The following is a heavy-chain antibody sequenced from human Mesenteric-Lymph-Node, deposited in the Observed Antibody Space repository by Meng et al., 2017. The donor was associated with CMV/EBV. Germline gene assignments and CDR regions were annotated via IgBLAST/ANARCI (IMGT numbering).Heavy chain of an antibody. CDR3: ARPHYYGSGSSPWFDP. CDR1: GGSISISSYY. CDR2: IYYSGST. D-gene: IGHD3-10*01. J-gene: IGHJ5*02. Sequence: QLQLQESGPGLVKPSETMSLTCTGSGGSISISSYYWGWIRHPPGKGLEWIGSIYYSGSTYYNPSLKSRVTISVDTSKNQFSLKLSSVTAADTAVYYCARPHYYGSGSSPWFDPWGQGTLVTVSS. V-gene: IGHV4-39*01.